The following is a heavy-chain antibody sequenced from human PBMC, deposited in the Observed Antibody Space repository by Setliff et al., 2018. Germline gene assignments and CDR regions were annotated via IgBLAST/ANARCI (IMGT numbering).Heavy chain of an antibody. Sequence: GGSLRLSCAASGFTFSSYEMNWVRQAPGKGLEWVSYISRGGNTIYYADSVKGRFTISRDNARDSLFLQMNTLRAEDTAVYYCARDHAYGSRFYYYYYGMDVWGQGTTVTVSS. CDR3: ARDHAYGSRFYYYYYGMDV. CDR1: GFTFSSYE. V-gene: IGHV3-48*03. J-gene: IGHJ6*02. D-gene: IGHD3-10*01. CDR2: ISRGGNTI.